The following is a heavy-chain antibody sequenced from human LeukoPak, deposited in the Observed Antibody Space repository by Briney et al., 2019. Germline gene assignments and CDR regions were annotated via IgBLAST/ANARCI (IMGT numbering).Heavy chain of an antibody. CDR1: GSTFSDYY. CDR2: IINSGSTI. Sequence: PGRSLRLSWAPSGSTFSDYYMSWIRQAPGEGLEWVSYIINSGSTIYYADSVKGRFTISRDNAKNSLYLQMNSLRAEDTAVYYCARDSGYIYGFYDYWGQGTLVTVSS. D-gene: IGHD5-18*01. CDR3: ARDSGYIYGFYDY. V-gene: IGHV3-11*01. J-gene: IGHJ4*02.